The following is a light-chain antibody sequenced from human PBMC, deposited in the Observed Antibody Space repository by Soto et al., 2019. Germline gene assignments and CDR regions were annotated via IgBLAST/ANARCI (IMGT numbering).Light chain of an antibody. Sequence: EIVLTQPPGTLSLSPGERATLSCRASQSVSTRSLAWYQQKPGQAPRLLIYGASTRATGIPARFSGSGSGTEFTLTISSLQSEDFAVYYCQQYNNWWTFGQGTKVDIK. CDR3: QQYNNWWT. CDR2: GAS. CDR1: QSVSTRS. V-gene: IGKV3-15*01. J-gene: IGKJ1*01.